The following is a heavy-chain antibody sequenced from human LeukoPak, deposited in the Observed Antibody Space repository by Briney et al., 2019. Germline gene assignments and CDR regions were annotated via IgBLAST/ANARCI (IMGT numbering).Heavy chain of an antibody. D-gene: IGHD2-21*02. Sequence: PGGSLRLSCAASGLTVSSNYMSWVRQAPGKGLEWVSVIYSGGSTYYTNSVKGRFTISRDSSENTLYLQMNSLRAEDTAVYYCARGGGAYCGSDCHRNFDYWGQGTLVTVSS. CDR2: IYSGGST. J-gene: IGHJ4*02. CDR1: GLTVSSNY. V-gene: IGHV3-53*01. CDR3: ARGGGAYCGSDCHRNFDY.